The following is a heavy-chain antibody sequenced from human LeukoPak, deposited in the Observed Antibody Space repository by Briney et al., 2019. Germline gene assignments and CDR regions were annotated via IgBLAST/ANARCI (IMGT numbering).Heavy chain of an antibody. Sequence: ASVKVSCKTSGYRFTAHFMYWMSQAPGQGLEWMGWINPNDGGTNYAQKFQGRVTLTRDTTFTTTYMDVTRLTSDDTAVYYCARGGVPGQQLDYWGPGTLVTVSS. CDR2: INPNDGGT. D-gene: IGHD6-13*01. CDR1: GYRFTAHF. CDR3: ARGGVPGQQLDY. V-gene: IGHV1-2*02. J-gene: IGHJ4*02.